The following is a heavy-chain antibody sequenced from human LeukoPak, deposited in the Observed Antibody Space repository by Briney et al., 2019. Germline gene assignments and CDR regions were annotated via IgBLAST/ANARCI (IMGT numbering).Heavy chain of an antibody. CDR1: GGSISSYY. J-gene: IGHJ4*02. Sequence: SETLSLTCTVSGGSISSYYWSWIRQPPGKGLEWIAYISDIGSINYNPSLKSRVTISLDTPKNQLSLKLSSVTAADTAVYYCAGHHPRNTVDFWGQGTLVTVPS. CDR3: AGHHPRNTVDF. D-gene: IGHD2/OR15-2a*01. V-gene: IGHV4-59*08. CDR2: ISDIGSI.